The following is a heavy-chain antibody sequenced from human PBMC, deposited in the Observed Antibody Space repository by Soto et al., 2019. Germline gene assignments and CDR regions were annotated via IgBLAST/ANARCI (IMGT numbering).Heavy chain of an antibody. D-gene: IGHD2-21*02. CDR2: IGASGDIT. Sequence: EVQLLESGGGLVQPGGSLRLSCAASGFSFTNFAMSWVRQAPGKGLEWVAGIGASGDITWYADSVKGRLSISRDNSKNTLYLQLNSFRFEDTAVYYCAKDDFTDRGDDYFDYWGPGTLVTVSS. J-gene: IGHJ4*02. V-gene: IGHV3-23*01. CDR3: AKDDFTDRGDDYFDY. CDR1: GFSFTNFA.